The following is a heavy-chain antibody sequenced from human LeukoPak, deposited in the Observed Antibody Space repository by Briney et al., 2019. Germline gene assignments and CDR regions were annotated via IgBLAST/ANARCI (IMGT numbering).Heavy chain of an antibody. CDR2: IYYSGST. Sequence: SETLSLTCTVSGGSISSSSYYWGWIRQPPGKGLEWIGYIYYSGSTNYNPSLKSRVTISVDTSKNQFSLKLSSVTAADTAVYYCARDRSSSWYKALTNYYMDVWGKGTTVTVSS. CDR1: GGSISSSSYY. V-gene: IGHV4-61*01. J-gene: IGHJ6*03. D-gene: IGHD6-13*01. CDR3: ARDRSSSWYKALTNYYMDV.